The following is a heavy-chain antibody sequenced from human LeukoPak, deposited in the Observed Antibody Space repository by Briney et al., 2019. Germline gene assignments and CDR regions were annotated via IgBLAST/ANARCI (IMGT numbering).Heavy chain of an antibody. Sequence: PGGSLRLSCAASGFTFTDYYMSWIRQAPGKGLEWLSYISSSGSTIYYADSVKGRFTISRDNAKNSLYLQMNSLRAEDTAVYYCAKGAYSYGNHIRFDYWGQGTLVTVSS. V-gene: IGHV3-11*01. J-gene: IGHJ4*02. CDR3: AKGAYSYGNHIRFDY. D-gene: IGHD5-18*01. CDR1: GFTFTDYY. CDR2: ISSSGSTI.